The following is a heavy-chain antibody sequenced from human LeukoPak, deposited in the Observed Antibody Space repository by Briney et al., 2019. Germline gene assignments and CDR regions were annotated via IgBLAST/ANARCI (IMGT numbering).Heavy chain of an antibody. CDR1: GFTFSSYP. Sequence: GGALRLSCAASGFTFSSYPLHWVRQAPGKGLEWVAVISYDGDNKYYADSVKGRFTISRDNSKNTLYLQMNSLRAEDTAVYYCAKDDRYYYDSSGLDYWAQGTLVTVSS. CDR2: ISYDGDNK. D-gene: IGHD3-22*01. V-gene: IGHV3-30-3*01. J-gene: IGHJ4*02. CDR3: AKDDRYYYDSSGLDY.